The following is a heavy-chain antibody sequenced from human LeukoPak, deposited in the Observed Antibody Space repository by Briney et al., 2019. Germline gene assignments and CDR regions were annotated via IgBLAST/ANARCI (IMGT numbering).Heavy chain of an antibody. CDR3: ARAPYYDFWSGLDY. CDR1: GFTLSSYS. Sequence: GGSLRLSCAASGFTLSSYSMNWVRQAPGKGLEWVLYISSSTSTIYYADSVKGRFTISRDNAKNSLYLQMNSLRAEDTAVYYCARAPYYDFWSGLDYWGQGTLVTVSS. CDR2: ISSSTSTI. D-gene: IGHD3-3*01. V-gene: IGHV3-48*01. J-gene: IGHJ4*02.